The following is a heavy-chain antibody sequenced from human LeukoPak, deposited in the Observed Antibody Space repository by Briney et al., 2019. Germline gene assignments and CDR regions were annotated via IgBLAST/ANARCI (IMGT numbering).Heavy chain of an antibody. CDR2: ISSSSSYI. CDR3: ARVSSWYVDY. V-gene: IGHV3-21*01. Sequence: RGGSLRLSCAASGFTFSSYSMNWVRQAPGKGLEWVSSISSSSSYIYYADSVKGRFTISRDNAKNSLYLQMNSLRAEDTAVYYCARVSSWYVDYWGQGTLVTVSS. CDR1: GFTFSSYS. D-gene: IGHD6-13*01. J-gene: IGHJ4*02.